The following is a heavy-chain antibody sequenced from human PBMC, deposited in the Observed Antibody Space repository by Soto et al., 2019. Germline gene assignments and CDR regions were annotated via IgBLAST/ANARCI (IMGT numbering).Heavy chain of an antibody. CDR1: GYTFITYG. CDR3: ARGPTDYYDNSANYFLDY. CDR2: ISTYNGNT. V-gene: IGHV1-18*01. D-gene: IGHD3-22*01. J-gene: IGHJ4*02. Sequence: QVQLVQSGAEVKKPGASVKVSCKASGYTFITYGVSWVRQAPGQGLDWLGWISTYNGNTGYAERLQGRDTMTTDTTTNTAYMELRNLRSDDTAVYYGARGPTDYYDNSANYFLDYWGQGTLVTVSS.